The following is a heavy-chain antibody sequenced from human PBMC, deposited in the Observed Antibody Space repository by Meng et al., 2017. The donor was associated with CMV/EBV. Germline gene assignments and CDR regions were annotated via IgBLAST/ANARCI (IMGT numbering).Heavy chain of an antibody. CDR2: IYYSGST. Sequence: GSLSLSCTVSGGSVSSGSYYWSWHRPPPGKGLEWIGYIYYSGSTNYNPSLKSRVTISVDTSENQFSLKLSSVTAADTAVYYCARKKVLVVPAAISPLTYYFDYWGQGTLVTVSS. D-gene: IGHD2-2*02. CDR3: ARKKVLVVPAAISPLTYYFDY. V-gene: IGHV4-61*01. CDR1: GGSVSSGSYY. J-gene: IGHJ4*02.